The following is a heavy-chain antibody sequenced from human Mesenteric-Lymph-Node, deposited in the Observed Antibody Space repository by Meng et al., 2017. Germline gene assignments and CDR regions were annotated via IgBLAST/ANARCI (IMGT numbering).Heavy chain of an antibody. J-gene: IGHJ4*02. V-gene: IGHV3-23*01. Sequence: GESLKISCAASGFTFSSYAMSWVRQAPGKGLEWVSGIKSGGSATYYADSVKGRFTISRDNSKNTLYLQMNSLRAEDTAVYYCAKGGSSWKIFDYWGQGTLVTVST. CDR2: IKSGGSAT. D-gene: IGHD6-13*01. CDR3: AKGGSSWKIFDY. CDR1: GFTFSSYA.